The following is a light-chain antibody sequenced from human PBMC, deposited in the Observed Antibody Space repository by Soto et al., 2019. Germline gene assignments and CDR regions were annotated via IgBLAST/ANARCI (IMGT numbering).Light chain of an antibody. CDR2: DAS. J-gene: IGKJ4*01. Sequence: EIVFTQSPDTLSLSPGERATLSCRASQSVDNYLAWYQQRPGQAPRLLIYDASNRASGIPARFSGSGSGTDFTLTISSLEPEDFAVYYCQQRSTGPPLSFGVGTKVDIK. CDR3: QQRSTGPPLS. V-gene: IGKV3-11*01. CDR1: QSVDNY.